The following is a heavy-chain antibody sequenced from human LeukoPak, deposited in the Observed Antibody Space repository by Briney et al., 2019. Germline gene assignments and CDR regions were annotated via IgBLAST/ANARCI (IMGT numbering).Heavy chain of an antibody. CDR1: GFPLSSYR. V-gene: IGHV3-7*01. CDR2: IKEDGSEK. D-gene: IGHD3-10*01. Sequence: PGGSLRLSCAASGFPLSSYRMSWVRQAPGKGLGWVANIKEDGSEKYYVDSVKGRFTISRDNSRSTLYLQMNSLRPEDTAIYYCAREGYYGSGSPPSLYFDYWGQGTLVTVSS. J-gene: IGHJ4*02. CDR3: AREGYYGSGSPPSLYFDY.